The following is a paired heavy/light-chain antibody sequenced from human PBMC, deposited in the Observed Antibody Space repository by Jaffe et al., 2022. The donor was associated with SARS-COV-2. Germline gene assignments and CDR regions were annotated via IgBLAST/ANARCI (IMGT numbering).Light chain of an antibody. CDR1: QGVSSF. CDR3: QQLSTYPRYT. CDR2: AAS. V-gene: IGKV1-9*01. Sequence: DIQLTQSPSFLSASVGDTVTITCRASQGVSSFLSWYQQKPGKAPKLLIYAASTLQSGVPPSRFSGSGSGTEFTLTISSLRPEDFATYYCQQLSTYPRYTFGQGTKLEIK. J-gene: IGKJ2*01.
Heavy chain of an antibody. D-gene: IGHD6-6*01. CDR3: AKDPEYRSSPIRGYYYYGVDV. CDR2: ISDSGTST. V-gene: IGHV3-23*01. CDR1: RFTFSNEA. Sequence: EVQLLESGGGLVQPGGSLRLSCAASRFTFSNEAMSWVRQAPGKGLEWVSGISDSGTSTYYADSVRGRFTISRDNFKNTLYLQMNSLRAEDTAVYYCAKDPEYRSSPIRGYYYYGVDVWGQGTTVTVSS. J-gene: IGHJ6*02.